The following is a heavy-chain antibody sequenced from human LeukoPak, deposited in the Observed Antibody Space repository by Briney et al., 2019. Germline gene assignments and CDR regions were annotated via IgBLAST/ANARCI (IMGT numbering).Heavy chain of an antibody. CDR2: IIPILGIG. Sequence: SVKVSCKASGGTFSSYAISWVRQAPGQGLEWMGRIIPILGIGNYAQKFQGRVTITADKSTSTAYMELSSLRSEDTAVYYCARDRVTKQVLVRDYYYGMDVWGQGTTVTVSS. CDR1: GGTFSSYA. V-gene: IGHV1-69*04. J-gene: IGHJ6*02. D-gene: IGHD6-13*01. CDR3: ARDRVTKQVLVRDYYYGMDV.